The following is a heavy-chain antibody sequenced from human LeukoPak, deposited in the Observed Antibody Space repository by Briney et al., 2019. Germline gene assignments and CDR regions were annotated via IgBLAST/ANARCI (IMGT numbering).Heavy chain of an antibody. D-gene: IGHD2-21*02. J-gene: IGHJ1*01. CDR1: GFTFSSYG. Sequence: PGGSLRLSCVASGFTFSSYGMHWVRQAPGKGLEWVAVIWYDGRNKYYGDSVKGRFTISRDNSKNTLYLQMNSLRAEDTAVYYCARGCGGDCYGYPQHWGQGTLVTVSS. CDR3: ARGCGGDCYGYPQH. V-gene: IGHV3-33*01. CDR2: IWYDGRNK.